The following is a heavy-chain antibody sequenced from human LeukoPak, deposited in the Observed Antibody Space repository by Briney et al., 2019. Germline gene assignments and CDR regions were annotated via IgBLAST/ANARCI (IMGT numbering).Heavy chain of an antibody. CDR1: GFIFTNYF. Sequence: GGSLRLSCAASGFIFTNYFMSWVRQAPGKGLEWLAVISYDGSNSYYADSVKGRFTIARDNSKNTPNLQMNSLRAEDTAVYYCARGYSSSSEGSFDYWGQGTLVTVSS. CDR2: ISYDGSNS. D-gene: IGHD6-6*01. CDR3: ARGYSSSSEGSFDY. J-gene: IGHJ4*02. V-gene: IGHV3-33*08.